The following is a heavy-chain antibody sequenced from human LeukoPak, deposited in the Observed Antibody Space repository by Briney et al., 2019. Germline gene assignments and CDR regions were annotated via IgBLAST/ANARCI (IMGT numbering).Heavy chain of an antibody. CDR1: GFTFSSYG. V-gene: IGHV3-33*08. CDR3: ARGAVAGTWPGTFDI. D-gene: IGHD6-19*01. J-gene: IGHJ3*02. Sequence: GRSLRLSCAASGFTFSSYGMHWVRQAPGKGLEWVAVIWYGGSNKYYADSVKGRFTISRDNSKNTLYLQMNSLRAEDTAVYYCARGAVAGTWPGTFDIWGQGTMVTVSS. CDR2: IWYGGSNK.